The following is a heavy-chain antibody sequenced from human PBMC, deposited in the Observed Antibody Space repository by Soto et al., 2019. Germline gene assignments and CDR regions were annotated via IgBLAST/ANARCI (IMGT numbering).Heavy chain of an antibody. V-gene: IGHV1-8*01. Sequence: ASVKVSCKASGDTFTNYDINWVRQATGQGLEWMGWMNPDSDDTGYAQKFQGRVTMTRNTSISTAYMELSSLRSDDTAVYYCARDVGPDYDFWSGYYSYYYYGMDVWGQGTTVTVSS. J-gene: IGHJ6*02. CDR1: GDTFTNYD. CDR2: MNPDSDDT. D-gene: IGHD3-3*01. CDR3: ARDVGPDYDFWSGYYSYYYYGMDV.